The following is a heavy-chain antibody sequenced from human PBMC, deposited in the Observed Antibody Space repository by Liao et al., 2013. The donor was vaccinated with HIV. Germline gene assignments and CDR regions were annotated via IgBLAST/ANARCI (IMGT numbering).Heavy chain of an antibody. J-gene: IGHJ4*02. Sequence: QVQLQQWGAGLLKPSETLSLTCAVYGGSFSGYYWSWIRQPPGKGLEWIGYIYYSGSTYYNPSLKSRVTISVDTSKNQFSLELSSVTAADTALYYCARGNGDYVNYWGQGILVTVSS. CDR1: GGSFSGYY. D-gene: IGHD4-17*01. V-gene: IGHV4-34*01. CDR2: IYYSGST. CDR3: ARGNGDYVNY.